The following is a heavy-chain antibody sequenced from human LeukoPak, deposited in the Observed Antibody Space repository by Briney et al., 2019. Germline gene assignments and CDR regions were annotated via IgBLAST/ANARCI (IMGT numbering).Heavy chain of an antibody. J-gene: IGHJ4*02. D-gene: IGHD3-10*01. V-gene: IGHV3-48*04. CDR1: GFTFSSYS. Sequence: GGSLRLSCAASGFTFSSYSMNWVRQAPGKGLEWVSYISSSSSTIYYAASVKGRFTISRDNAKNSLYLQMNSLRAEDTAIYYCARIYYFGDNNWRYFDNWGQGTLVTVSS. CDR3: ARIYYFGDNNWRYFDN. CDR2: ISSSSSTI.